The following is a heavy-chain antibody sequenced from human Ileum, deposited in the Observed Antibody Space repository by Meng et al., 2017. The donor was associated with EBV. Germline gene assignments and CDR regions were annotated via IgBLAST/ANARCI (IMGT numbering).Heavy chain of an antibody. CDR3: ARDPAYPRGLFDS. CDR1: GDSISNSDHY. J-gene: IGHJ4*02. D-gene: IGHD3-10*01. Sequence: LPLQDSGPVLGKPSDPLALTCSVAGDSISNSDHYWNWIRRSPGKGLEWIASIYRSGSSYFDPSLKSRVSLSLDTSKNQFSLKLSSVTAADTALYYCARDPAYPRGLFDSWGQGILVTVSS. V-gene: IGHV4-39*07. CDR2: IYRSGSS.